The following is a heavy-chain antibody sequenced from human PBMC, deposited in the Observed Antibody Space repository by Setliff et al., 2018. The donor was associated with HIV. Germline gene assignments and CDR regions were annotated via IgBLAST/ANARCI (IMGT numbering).Heavy chain of an antibody. CDR3: ARDPPWNYDSSGYPYYFDY. Sequence: PGGSLRLSCAASGFTFSTYSMNWVRQAPGKGLEWVSYISRSGDTIDYADSLKGQFTISRDNAKNSLYLQMNSLRAEDTAVYYCARDPPWNYDSSGYPYYFDYWGQGTLVTVSS. CDR1: GFTFSTYS. V-gene: IGHV3-48*04. CDR2: ISRSGDTI. J-gene: IGHJ4*02. D-gene: IGHD3-22*01.